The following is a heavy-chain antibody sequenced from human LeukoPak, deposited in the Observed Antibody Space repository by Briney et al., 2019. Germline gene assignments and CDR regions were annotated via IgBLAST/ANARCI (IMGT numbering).Heavy chain of an antibody. D-gene: IGHD3-16*01. J-gene: IGHJ3*02. CDR1: GLPIGDFA. CDR3: AGDLGYAFDI. V-gene: IGHV3-43*02. Sequence: PGGSLRLSCVASGLPIGDFAMHWVRQAPGQGLEWVSLISGDGVSTFFTDSVKGRFTISRDTAKNSLYLQMNSLSDEDTAVYYCAGDLGYAFDIWGQGTMVTVSS. CDR2: ISGDGVST.